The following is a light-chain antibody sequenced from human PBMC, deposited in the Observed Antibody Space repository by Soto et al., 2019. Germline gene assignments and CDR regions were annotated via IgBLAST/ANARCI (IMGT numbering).Light chain of an antibody. J-gene: IGLJ3*02. Sequence: QSVLTQPPSASATPGQRVTISCSGSNSNIGENTVTWYQQFPGTAPKVLIYTDDQRPSGVPDRFSASKSGTSASLAISGLQSEDAADYYCAAWDDNLDGWVFGGGTKVTVL. CDR1: NSNIGENT. CDR3: AAWDDNLDGWV. V-gene: IGLV1-44*01. CDR2: TDD.